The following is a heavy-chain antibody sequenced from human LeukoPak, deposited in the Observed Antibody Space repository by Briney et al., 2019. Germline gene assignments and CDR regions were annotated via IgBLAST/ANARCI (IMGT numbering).Heavy chain of an antibody. CDR1: GFTFSSYS. V-gene: IGHV3-48*04. Sequence: GGSLRLSCAASGFTFSSYSMNWVRQAPGKGLEWVSYISSSSSTIYYADSVKGRFTISRDNAKNSLYLQMNSLRVEDTAVYYCARSSSWYTFDTFDPWGQETVVTVSS. J-gene: IGHJ3*01. CDR3: ARSSSWYTFDTFDP. D-gene: IGHD6-13*01. CDR2: ISSSSSTI.